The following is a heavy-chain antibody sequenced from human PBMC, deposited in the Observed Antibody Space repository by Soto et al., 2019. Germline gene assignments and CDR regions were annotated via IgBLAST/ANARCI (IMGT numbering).Heavy chain of an antibody. D-gene: IGHD5-18*01. V-gene: IGHV1-3*01. CDR1: GYTFTSYA. CDR3: AIEYKLTYSYGHGPICY. Sequence: ASVKPCWKACGYTFTSYAMHWARQAPGQRLEWMGWINAGNGNTKYSQKFQGRVTITRDTSASTAYMELSSLRSEDTAVYYCAIEYKLTYSYGHGPICYWRQGTLVTVSS. CDR2: INAGNGNT. J-gene: IGHJ4*02.